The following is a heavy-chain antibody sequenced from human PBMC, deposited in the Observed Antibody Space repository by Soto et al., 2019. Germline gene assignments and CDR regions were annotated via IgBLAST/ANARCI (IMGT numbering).Heavy chain of an antibody. V-gene: IGHV7-4-1*01. CDR2: ISTRTGKP. J-gene: IGHJ3*02. Sequence: QVQLVQSGSEMKEPGASVKVSCKASGYTFTRYNMNWVRQAPGQGLEWMGWISTRTGKPTYVQGFTGRFVFSSDTSVSTAYLQIYSLKADDTAVYYCAILVAGAFDIWGQGTMVTVSS. D-gene: IGHD6-19*01. CDR1: GYTFTRYN. CDR3: AILVAGAFDI.